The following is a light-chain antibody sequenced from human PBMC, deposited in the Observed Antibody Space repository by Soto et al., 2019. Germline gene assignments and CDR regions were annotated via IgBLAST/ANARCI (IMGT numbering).Light chain of an antibody. V-gene: IGKV1-39*01. CDR1: QRIRNY. CDR3: KQSLRILS. Sequence: SHFTPSPSSLSSAVGDRVTITCRASQRIRNYLNWYQQKPGKAPKLLIFGASNLETGVPSRFGGSRSGTDLNLTPNNPQNEDFANSLCKQSLRILSLGGGNKVDIK. J-gene: IGKJ4*01. CDR2: GAS.